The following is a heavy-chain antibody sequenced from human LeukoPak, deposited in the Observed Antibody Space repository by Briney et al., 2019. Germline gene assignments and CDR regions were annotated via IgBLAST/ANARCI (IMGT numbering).Heavy chain of an antibody. Sequence: SETLSLTCTVSGGSISTSDYLWAWVRQPPGKGLEWMGDFYYNGVTSYSPSLKSRVTISVDTSKNQFSLNLTSVTAADTAVYYCVRRNYVSGRIDPWGQGTLVTVSS. J-gene: IGHJ5*02. CDR3: VRRNYVSGRIDP. V-gene: IGHV4-39*01. CDR1: GGSISTSDYL. CDR2: FYYNGVT. D-gene: IGHD3-16*01.